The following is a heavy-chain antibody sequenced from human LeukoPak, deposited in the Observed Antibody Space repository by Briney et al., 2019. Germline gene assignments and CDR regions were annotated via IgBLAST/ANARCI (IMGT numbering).Heavy chain of an antibody. CDR3: ARRGSDIVYLGDY. Sequence: PGGSLRLSCAASGFTFSSYWMHWVRQAPGKGLVWVSRINSDGSSTSYADSVKGRFTISRDNAKNTLYLQMNSLRAEDTAVYYCARRGSDIVYLGDYWGQGTLVTVSS. V-gene: IGHV3-74*01. CDR2: INSDGSST. CDR1: GFTFSSYW. D-gene: IGHD2-15*01. J-gene: IGHJ4*02.